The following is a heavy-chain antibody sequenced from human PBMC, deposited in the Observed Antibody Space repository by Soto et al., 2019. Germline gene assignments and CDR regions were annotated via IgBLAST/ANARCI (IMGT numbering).Heavy chain of an antibody. Sequence: QVQLVQSGGEEKKPGASVKVSCEASGYTFTAYAIHWLRQAPGQRLDWMAWINHGNGNTKYSQKFLGRVSITRDTSASTAYLELGSLRSDDTAVYYCARSAISPYGGLIGPFAYCGQGNLVTVSS. J-gene: IGHJ4*02. CDR2: INHGNGNT. V-gene: IGHV1-3*05. CDR3: ARSAISPYGGLIGPFAY. CDR1: GYTFTAYA. D-gene: IGHD3-16*02.